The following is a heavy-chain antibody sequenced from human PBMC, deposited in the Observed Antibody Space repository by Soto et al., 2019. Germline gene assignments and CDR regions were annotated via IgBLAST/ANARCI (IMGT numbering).Heavy chain of an antibody. CDR2: IYYSGST. J-gene: IGHJ4*02. Sequence: PSGTLSLTCTVSGGSVSSGSYYWSLIRQPPGKGLEWIGYIYYSGSTNYNPSLKSRVTISVDTSKNQFSLKLSSVTAADTAVYYCATSGGPLLWFGEFDYWGQGTLVTVS. D-gene: IGHD3-10*01. CDR3: ATSGGPLLWFGEFDY. CDR1: GGSVSSGSYY. V-gene: IGHV4-61*01.